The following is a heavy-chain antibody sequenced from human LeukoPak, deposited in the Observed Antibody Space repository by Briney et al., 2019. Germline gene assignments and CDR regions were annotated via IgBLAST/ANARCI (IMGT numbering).Heavy chain of an antibody. CDR3: ARVGTEQGQGDY. CDR1: GFTFSSYG. V-gene: IGHV3-30*02. Sequence: GGSLRLSCAASGFTFSSYGMHWVRQAPGKGLEWVAFIRYDGSNKYYADSVKGRFTISIDNSKNTLYLQMNSLRSEDTAVYYCARVGTEQGQGDYWGQGTLVTVSS. CDR2: IRYDGSNK. J-gene: IGHJ4*02. D-gene: IGHD1-1*01.